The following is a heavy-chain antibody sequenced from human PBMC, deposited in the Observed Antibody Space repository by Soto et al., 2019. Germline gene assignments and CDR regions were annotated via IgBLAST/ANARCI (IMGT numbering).Heavy chain of an antibody. CDR2: INPATGAA. Sequence: QLHLVQSGAVVKKPGASVTVSCSASGYPVTAYYMHWVRQAPGRGLEWMGGINPATGAAKYTQTFQGGVTMTRGAYTSTVFMELSGLTSEDTAVFYCARGGGVGVAGSAAFDMWGQGTLVTVSS. CDR1: GYPVTAYY. D-gene: IGHD3-3*01. V-gene: IGHV1-2*02. J-gene: IGHJ3*02. CDR3: ARGGGVGVAGSAAFDM.